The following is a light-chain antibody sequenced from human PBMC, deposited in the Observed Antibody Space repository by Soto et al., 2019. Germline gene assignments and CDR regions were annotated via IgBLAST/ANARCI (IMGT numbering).Light chain of an antibody. CDR3: QQRSNWLFT. J-gene: IGKJ3*01. CDR1: QSVSSY. CDR2: DAS. Sequence: EIVLTQSPATLSLSPGERATLSCRASQSVSSYLAWYQQKPGQAPRLLIYDASSRATGIPASFSGSGSGTDFTLTISSLEPEDFAVYYCQQRSNWLFTFGPGIKVDIK. V-gene: IGKV3-11*01.